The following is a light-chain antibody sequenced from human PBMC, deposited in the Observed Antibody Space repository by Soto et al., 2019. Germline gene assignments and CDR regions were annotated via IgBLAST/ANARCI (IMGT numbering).Light chain of an antibody. Sequence: QYALTQPASVSGSPGQSITISCTGTSSDVGGYKYVSWYQQHPGKAPKLMIYEVSNRPSGVSNRFSGSKSGNTASLTISGLQAEDEADYYCSSYTTSSTHWVFGGGTKLTVL. CDR2: EVS. CDR3: SSYTTSSTHWV. J-gene: IGLJ3*02. V-gene: IGLV2-14*01. CDR1: SSDVGGYKY.